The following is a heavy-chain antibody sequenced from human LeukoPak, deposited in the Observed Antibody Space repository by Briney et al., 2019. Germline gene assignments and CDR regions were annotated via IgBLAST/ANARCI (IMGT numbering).Heavy chain of an antibody. D-gene: IGHD3-3*01. Sequence: PGGSLRLSCAASGFTFSSYAMSWVRQAPGKGLEWVSAISGSGGSTYYSDSVKGRFTISRDNSKNTLYLQMNSLRAEDTAVYYCAKDVTIFGVANFDYWGQGTLVTVSS. J-gene: IGHJ4*02. CDR1: GFTFSSYA. V-gene: IGHV3-23*01. CDR3: AKDVTIFGVANFDY. CDR2: ISGSGGST.